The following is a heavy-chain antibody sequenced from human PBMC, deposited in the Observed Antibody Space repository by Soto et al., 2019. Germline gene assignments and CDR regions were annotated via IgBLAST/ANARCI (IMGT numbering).Heavy chain of an antibody. CDR3: ATIWNWRPLVH. J-gene: IGHJ4*02. CDR2: IYYGGST. CDR1: GDSISTDY. Sequence: QVHLQESGPGLVKPSETLSLTCTVSGDSISTDYWSWIRQSPGKGLEWIGFIYYGGSTNYNPSLKGSVTITVETPKTPFSMKLSSVTVADTAVYSSATIWNWRPLVHWGQGTLVTVSS. D-gene: IGHD1-7*01. V-gene: IGHV4-59*08.